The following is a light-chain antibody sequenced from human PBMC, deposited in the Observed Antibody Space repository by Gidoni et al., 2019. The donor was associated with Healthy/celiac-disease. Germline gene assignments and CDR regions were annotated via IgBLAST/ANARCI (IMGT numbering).Light chain of an antibody. CDR3: QQYNNWRIT. CDR2: GAS. Sequence: ELVMTQSPATLSVSPGERATLSCRASQSVSSNLAWYQQKPGQAPRLLSYGASTRATGIPARFSGSGSGTEFTLTISSLQSEDFAVYYCQQYNNWRITFGQGTRLEIK. J-gene: IGKJ5*01. V-gene: IGKV3-15*01. CDR1: QSVSSN.